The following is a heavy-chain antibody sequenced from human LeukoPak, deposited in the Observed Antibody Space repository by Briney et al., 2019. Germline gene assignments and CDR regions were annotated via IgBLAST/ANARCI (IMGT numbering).Heavy chain of an antibody. V-gene: IGHV1-46*01. Sequence: ASVKVSCKASGYTFTSYYMHWVRQAPGQGLEWMGRINPSGGGTSYAQKFQGRVTMTRDTATSTVYLEVSSLRSRDPAAEYRAKEPGAHFDYGGEGTLVTVSS. CDR2: INPSGGGT. J-gene: IGHJ4*02. CDR3: AKEPGAHFDY. D-gene: IGHD4-17*01. CDR1: GYTFTSYY.